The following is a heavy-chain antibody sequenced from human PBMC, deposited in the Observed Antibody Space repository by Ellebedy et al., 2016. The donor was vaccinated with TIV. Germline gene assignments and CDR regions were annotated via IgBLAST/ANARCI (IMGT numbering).Heavy chain of an antibody. J-gene: IGHJ4*02. CDR1: GFTFSTYW. CDR2: IGEDGSEK. V-gene: IGHV3-7*04. CDR3: VKERYCGIGGCLSYFDF. D-gene: IGHD2-21*01. Sequence: GESLKISCAASGFTFSTYWMTWVRQAPGKGLEWVANIGEDGSEKHYVDAVRGRFTISRDNAKTSLYLEMNSLRAEDTAIYYCVKERYCGIGGCLSYFDFWGQGTLVTVSS.